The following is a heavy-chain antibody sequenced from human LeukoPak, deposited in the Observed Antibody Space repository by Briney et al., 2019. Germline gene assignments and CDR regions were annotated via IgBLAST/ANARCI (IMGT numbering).Heavy chain of an antibody. D-gene: IGHD1-26*01. J-gene: IGHJ6*03. CDR1: GGSIRSYY. CDR2: IYTSGST. V-gene: IGHV4-4*07. Sequence: SETLSLTCTVSGGSIRSYYWSWIRQPAGKGLEWIGRIYTSGSTNYNPSLKSRVTMSVDTSKNQFSLKLSSVTAADTAVYYCARGQENSGSYYYYYYYYMDVWGKGTTVTVSS. CDR3: ARGQENSGSYYYYYYYYMDV.